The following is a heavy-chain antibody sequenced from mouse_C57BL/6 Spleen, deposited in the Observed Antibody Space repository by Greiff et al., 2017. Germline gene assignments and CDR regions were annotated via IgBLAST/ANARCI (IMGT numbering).Heavy chain of an antibody. Sequence: EVKLVESGPGLVKPSQSLSLTCSVTGYSITSGYYWNWIRQFPGNKLEWRGYISYDGSNNYNPSLKNRISITRDTSKNQFFLKLNSVTTEDTATYYCARDKAYYSNYDAMDYWGQGTSVTVSS. V-gene: IGHV3-6*01. J-gene: IGHJ4*01. CDR3: ARDKAYYSNYDAMDY. CDR1: GYSITSGYY. D-gene: IGHD2-5*01. CDR2: ISYDGSN.